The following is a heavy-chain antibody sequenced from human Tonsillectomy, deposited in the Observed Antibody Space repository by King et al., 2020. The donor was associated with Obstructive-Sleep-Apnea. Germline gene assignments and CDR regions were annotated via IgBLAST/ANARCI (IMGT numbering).Heavy chain of an antibody. CDR1: GFTFSSYG. CDR3: AKDTAMETSFDY. CDR2: IRYDGSNK. Sequence: VQLVESGGGVVQPGRSLRLSCAASGFTFSSYGMHWVRQAPGKGLEWVAFIRYDGSNKYYADSVKGRFTISRDNSKNTLYLQMNSLRAEDTAVYYCAKDTAMETSFDYWGQGTLVTVSS. V-gene: IGHV3-30*02. D-gene: IGHD5-18*01. J-gene: IGHJ4*02.